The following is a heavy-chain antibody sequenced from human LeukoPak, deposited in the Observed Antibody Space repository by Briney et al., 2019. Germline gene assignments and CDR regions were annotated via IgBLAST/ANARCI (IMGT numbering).Heavy chain of an antibody. J-gene: IGHJ3*02. CDR2: ISSSSSYI. D-gene: IGHD3-22*01. Sequence: GGSLRLSCAASGFTFSSYSMNWVRQAPGKGLEWVSSISSSSSYIYYADSVKGRFTISRDNAKNSLYLQMNSLRAEDTAVYYCARGSPYYYDSSGYGAFDIWGQGTMVTVSS. V-gene: IGHV3-21*01. CDR3: ARGSPYYYDSSGYGAFDI. CDR1: GFTFSSYS.